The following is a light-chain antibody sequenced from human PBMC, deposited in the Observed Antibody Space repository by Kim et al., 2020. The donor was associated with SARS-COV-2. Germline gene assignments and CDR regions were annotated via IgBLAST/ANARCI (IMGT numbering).Light chain of an antibody. J-gene: IGLJ1*01. CDR2: YDR. V-gene: IGLV3-21*04. CDR3: QVWDGSSDHYV. CDR1: NIGSKR. Sequence: APGKTATITCGGKNIGSKRVHWYQQKPGQAPVLVIYYDRYRPSGIPERFSGSNSGNTATLTISRVEAGDEADYYCQVWDGSSDHYVFGTGTKVTVL.